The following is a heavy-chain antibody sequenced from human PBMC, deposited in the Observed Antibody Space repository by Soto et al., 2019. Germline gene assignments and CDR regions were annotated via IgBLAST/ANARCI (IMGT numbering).Heavy chain of an antibody. CDR3: ARAPDWGTTIFGVVIIVGNFDY. Sequence: ASVKVSCKASGYTFTSYAMHWVRQAPGQRLEWMGWINAGNGNTKYSQKFQGRVTITRDTSASTAYMELSSLRSEDTAVYYCARAPDWGTTIFGVVIIVGNFDYWGQGTLVTVSS. CDR2: INAGNGNT. CDR1: GYTFTSYA. V-gene: IGHV1-3*01. J-gene: IGHJ4*02. D-gene: IGHD3-3*01.